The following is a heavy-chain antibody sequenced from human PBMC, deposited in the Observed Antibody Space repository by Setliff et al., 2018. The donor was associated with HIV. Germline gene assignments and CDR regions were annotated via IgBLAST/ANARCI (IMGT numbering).Heavy chain of an antibody. CDR1: GYTFSTYS. CDR3: ARVYCSGCACYSLNS. J-gene: IGHJ4*02. D-gene: IGHD2-15*01. CDR2: INPGSGNT. V-gene: IGHV1-3*01. Sequence: ASVKVSCKASGYTFSTYSIHWVRQAPGQRLEWMGWINPGSGNTQYSQKLQGRITITRDSSASTVYLELSSLRFEDTAVYYCARVYCSGCACYSLNSWGQGALVTVSS.